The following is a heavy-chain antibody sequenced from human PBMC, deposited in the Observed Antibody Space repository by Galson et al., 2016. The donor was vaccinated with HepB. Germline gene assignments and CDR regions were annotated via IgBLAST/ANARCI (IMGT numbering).Heavy chain of an antibody. CDR2: ISNSPKTQ. J-gene: IGHJ3*01. CDR3: VFGATGAFDF. Sequence: SLRLSCAASGFTFSAYAMHWVRQAPGKGLEWVSHISNSPKTQHYIDSVKGRFTISRDNAKNSLFLQMNSLRDDDTAVYYCVFGATGAFDFWGQGTMVTVSS. D-gene: IGHD1-26*01. CDR1: GFTFSAYA. V-gene: IGHV3-48*02.